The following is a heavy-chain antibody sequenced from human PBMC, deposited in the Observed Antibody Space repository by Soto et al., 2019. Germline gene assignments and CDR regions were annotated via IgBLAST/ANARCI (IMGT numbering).Heavy chain of an antibody. Sequence: EVQLVESGGGLVQPGGSLRLSCAASGFTFSSYAMHWVRQAPGKGLEYVSAISSNGGSTYYANSVKGRFTISRDNSKNTLYLQMGSVRAEDMAVYYCARDRLYYGSGLDYWGQGTLVTLSS. J-gene: IGHJ4*02. CDR2: ISSNGGST. D-gene: IGHD3-10*01. CDR1: GFTFSSYA. CDR3: ARDRLYYGSGLDY. V-gene: IGHV3-64*01.